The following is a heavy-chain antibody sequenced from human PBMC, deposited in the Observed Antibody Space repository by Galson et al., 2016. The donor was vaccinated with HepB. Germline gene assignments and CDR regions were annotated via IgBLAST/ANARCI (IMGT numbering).Heavy chain of an antibody. CDR1: GYIFSNYA. CDR2: MSDSGEST. J-gene: IGHJ4*02. D-gene: IGHD1-20*01. CDR3: AKDPIPFITGFGLPDY. V-gene: IGHV3-23*01. Sequence: SLRLSCAASGYIFSNYAMTWVRQAPGKGLEWVLLMSDSGESTYYADSVKGRFTISRDNSNNTLYLQMDSLRAEDTAVYYCAKDPIPFITGFGLPDYWGQGTLVTVSS.